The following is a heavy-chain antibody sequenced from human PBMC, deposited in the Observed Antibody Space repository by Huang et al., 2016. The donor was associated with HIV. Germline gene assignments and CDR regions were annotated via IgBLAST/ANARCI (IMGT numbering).Heavy chain of an antibody. CDR2: IKIDGRTT. CDR3: ARAGGFEI. J-gene: IGHJ3*02. CDR1: GFKFSNYW. Sequence: EEHLVESGGGLVQPGGSLRLSCEASGFKFSNYWMQWVRQAPGKGLMWFSRIKIDGRTTDYGDSVKGRFTISRDNAKNTLYLQMSSLTAEDTAIYYCARAGGFEIWGQGTVVTVSS. D-gene: IGHD2-15*01. V-gene: IGHV3-74*01.